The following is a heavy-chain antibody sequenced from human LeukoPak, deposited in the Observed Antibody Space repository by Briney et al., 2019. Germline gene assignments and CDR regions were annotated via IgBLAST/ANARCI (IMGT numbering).Heavy chain of an antibody. J-gene: IGHJ4*02. D-gene: IGHD6-19*01. CDR3: AKDEGWLVGSYYFDY. CDR1: GFTFSSYG. Sequence: PGGSLRLSCAASGFTFSSYGMHWVRQAPGKGLEWVAFIRYDGSNKYYADSVKGRFTISRDNSKNTLYLQMNSLRAEDTAVYYCAKDEGWLVGSYYFDYWGQGTLVTVSS. CDR2: IRYDGSNK. V-gene: IGHV3-30*02.